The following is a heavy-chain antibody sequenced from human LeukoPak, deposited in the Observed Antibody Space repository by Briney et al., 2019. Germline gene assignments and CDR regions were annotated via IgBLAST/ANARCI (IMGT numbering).Heavy chain of an antibody. Sequence: SETLSLTCTVSGGSISSYYWSWIRQPPGKGLEWIGYIFYSGSTNYNPSLKSRVTISVDTSKNQFSLELNSVTSADTAVYYCARLDYYDSSGSYYMDVWGKGTTVTVSS. CDR3: ARLDYYDSSGSYYMDV. CDR1: GGSISSYY. J-gene: IGHJ6*03. V-gene: IGHV4-59*01. D-gene: IGHD3-22*01. CDR2: IFYSGST.